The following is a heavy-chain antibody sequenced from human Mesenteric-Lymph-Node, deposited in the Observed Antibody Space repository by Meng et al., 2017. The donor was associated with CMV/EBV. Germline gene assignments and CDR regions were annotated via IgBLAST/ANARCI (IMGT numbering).Heavy chain of an antibody. Sequence: GESLKISCAASGFTFSSYAMHWVRQAPGKGLEWVAVISYDGSNKYYADSVKGRFTISRDNSKNTLYLQMNSLRAEDTAVYYCARPYCSSTSCYQDYWGQGTLVTVSS. D-gene: IGHD2-2*01. CDR2: ISYDGSNK. CDR1: GFTFSSYA. V-gene: IGHV3-30-3*01. CDR3: ARPYCSSTSCYQDY. J-gene: IGHJ4*02.